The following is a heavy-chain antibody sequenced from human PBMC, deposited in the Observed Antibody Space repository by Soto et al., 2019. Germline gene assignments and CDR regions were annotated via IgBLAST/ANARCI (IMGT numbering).Heavy chain of an antibody. V-gene: IGHV3-23*01. Sequence: EVQLLESGGGLVQPGGSLRLSCAASGFTFSSYAMSCVRQAPGKGLEWVSAISGSGGSTYYAGSVKGRFTIYRDNAKNTLYLHMNSLRAEDTSVYYCAKESTYYYGSGSYLHWFDPWGQGTLVTVSS. J-gene: IGHJ5*02. CDR1: GFTFSSYA. CDR3: AKESTYYYGSGSYLHWFDP. CDR2: ISGSGGST. D-gene: IGHD3-10*01.